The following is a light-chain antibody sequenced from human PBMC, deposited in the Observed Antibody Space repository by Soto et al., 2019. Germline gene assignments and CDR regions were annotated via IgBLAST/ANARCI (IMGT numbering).Light chain of an antibody. V-gene: IGLV1-51*01. CDR2: DNN. Sequence: QSVLTQPPSVSAAPGQKVTISCSGSSSNIGSYYVSWYQQLPGTAPKFLIYDNNKRPSGIPDRFSGSKSGTSATLDITGLQTGDEADYYCGTWDSSLSAGVFGGGTKVTVL. CDR3: GTWDSSLSAGV. CDR1: SSNIGSYY. J-gene: IGLJ2*01.